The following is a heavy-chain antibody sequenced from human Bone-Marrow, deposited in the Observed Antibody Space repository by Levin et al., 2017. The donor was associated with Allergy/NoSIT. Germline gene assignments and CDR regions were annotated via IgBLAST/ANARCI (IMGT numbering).Heavy chain of an antibody. CDR2: INYSGST. CDR3: ARGGDIEVPWLDP. D-gene: IGHD4/OR15-4a*01. Sequence: KPSETLSLTCTVSGGSISRDYWSWVRQSPGKGLEWIGYINYSGSTSYNPSVKSRVTISIDTSKNQFSLKMSFVTAADTAVYYCARGGDIEVPWLDPWGQGTLVTVSS. V-gene: IGHV4-59*01. J-gene: IGHJ5*02. CDR1: GGSISRDY.